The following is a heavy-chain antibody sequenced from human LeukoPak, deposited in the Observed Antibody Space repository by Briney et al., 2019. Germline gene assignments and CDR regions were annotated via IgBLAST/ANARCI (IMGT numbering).Heavy chain of an antibody. CDR3: ARASRDGYNQNFDH. V-gene: IGHV5-51*01. J-gene: IGHJ4*02. CDR2: IYPGGSET. Sequence: GESLKISCKGLGYSFSSYWNAWVSQRPGKGLEWMGIIYPGGSETRYDPSFQGQVTISADSSTSTAYLQWSSLRASDTAMYYCARASRDGYNQNFDHWGQGTLVTVSS. CDR1: GYSFSSYW. D-gene: IGHD5-24*01.